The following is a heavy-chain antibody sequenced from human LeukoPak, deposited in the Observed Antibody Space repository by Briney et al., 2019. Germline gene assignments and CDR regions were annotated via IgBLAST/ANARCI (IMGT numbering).Heavy chain of an antibody. Sequence: SETLSLTCIVSGGSISSSDYYWGWIRQPPGKGLEWIGSIYYGGSTYYNPSLKSRVTISVDTSMNQFSLKLSFVTTADTAVYYCARSWDSSGYFDYWGQGTLVTVSS. V-gene: IGHV4-39*01. CDR3: ARSWDSSGYFDY. J-gene: IGHJ4*02. CDR2: IYYGGST. CDR1: GGSISSSDYY. D-gene: IGHD3-22*01.